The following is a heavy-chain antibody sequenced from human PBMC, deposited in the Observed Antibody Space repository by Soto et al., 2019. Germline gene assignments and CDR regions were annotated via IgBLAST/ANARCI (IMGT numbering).Heavy chain of an antibody. CDR2: ISSSSSYI. D-gene: IGHD3-9*01. Sequence: EVQLVESGGGLVKPGGSLRLSCAASGFTFSSYSMNWVRQAPGKGLEWVSSISSSSSYIYYADSVKGRFTISRDNAKNSLYLQMNSLRAEDTAVYYCARDLLRYFDWSLEIGNDYWGQGTLVTVSS. V-gene: IGHV3-21*01. CDR3: ARDLLRYFDWSLEIGNDY. J-gene: IGHJ4*02. CDR1: GFTFSSYS.